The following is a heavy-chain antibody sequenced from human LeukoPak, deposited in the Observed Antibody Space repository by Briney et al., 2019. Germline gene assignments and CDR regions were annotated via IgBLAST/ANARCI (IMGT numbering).Heavy chain of an antibody. D-gene: IGHD3-10*01. Sequence: SETLSLTCAVYGGSFSGYYGSWIRQPPGKGLEWMGEINHSGSTNYNPSLKSRVTISVDTSKNQFSLKLSSVTAADTAVYYCARVMGFGEAYYYYMGVWGKGTTVTVSS. CDR3: ARVMGFGEAYYYYMGV. J-gene: IGHJ6*03. V-gene: IGHV4-34*01. CDR1: GGSFSGYY. CDR2: INHSGST.